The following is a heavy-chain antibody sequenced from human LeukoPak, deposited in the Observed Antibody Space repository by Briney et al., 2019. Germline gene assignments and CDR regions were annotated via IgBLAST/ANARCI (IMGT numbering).Heavy chain of an antibody. CDR3: ARHQVVVVPAAINWFDP. J-gene: IGHJ5*02. CDR1: GGSFSGYY. CDR2: INHSGST. D-gene: IGHD2-2*01. V-gene: IGHV4-34*01. Sequence: PSETLSLTCAVYGGSFSGYYWSWIRQPPGKGLEWIGEINHSGSTNYNPPLKSRVTISVDTSKNQFSLKLSSVTAADTAVYYCARHQVVVVPAAINWFDPWGQGTLVTVSS.